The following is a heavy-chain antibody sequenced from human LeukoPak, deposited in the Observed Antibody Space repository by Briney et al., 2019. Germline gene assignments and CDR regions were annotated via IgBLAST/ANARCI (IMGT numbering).Heavy chain of an antibody. Sequence: PGRSLRLSCAASGFTFSSYGMHWVRQAPGKGLEWVSTINPSGGDTYYADSVRGRFTISRDNSKNTLYLQMNSLRAEDTAVYYCAKIITGNPRGLFDYWGQGTLVTVSS. CDR3: AKIITGNPRGLFDY. J-gene: IGHJ4*02. CDR1: GFTFSSYG. V-gene: IGHV3-23*01. D-gene: IGHD1-20*01. CDR2: INPSGGDT.